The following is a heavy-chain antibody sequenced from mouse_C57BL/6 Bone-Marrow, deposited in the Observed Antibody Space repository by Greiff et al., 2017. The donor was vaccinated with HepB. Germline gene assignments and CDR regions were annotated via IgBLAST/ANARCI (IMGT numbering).Heavy chain of an antibody. D-gene: IGHD2-4*01. CDR1: GFTFSSYG. Sequence: VMLVESGGDLVKPGGSLKLSCAASGFTFSSYGMSWVRQTPDKRLEWVATISSGGSYTYYPDSVKGRFTISRDNAKNTLYLQMSSLKSEDTAMYYCARHHYDYDVAYWGQGTLVTVSA. V-gene: IGHV5-6*01. CDR2: ISSGGSYT. J-gene: IGHJ3*01. CDR3: ARHHYDYDVAY.